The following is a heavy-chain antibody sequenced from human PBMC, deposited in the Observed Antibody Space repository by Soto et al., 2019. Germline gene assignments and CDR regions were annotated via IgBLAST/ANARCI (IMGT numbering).Heavy chain of an antibody. D-gene: IGHD3-22*01. CDR1: GFTFSSYG. J-gene: IGHJ3*02. V-gene: IGHV3-33*01. CDR3: AREAYYYDSSGYPRNNAFDI. Sequence: QVQLVESGGGVVQPGRSLRLSCAASGFTFSSYGMHWVRQAPGKGLEWVAVIWYDGSNKYYADSVKGRFTISRDNSKNTLYLQMNSLRAEDTVVYYCAREAYYYDSSGYPRNNAFDIWGQGTMVTVSS. CDR2: IWYDGSNK.